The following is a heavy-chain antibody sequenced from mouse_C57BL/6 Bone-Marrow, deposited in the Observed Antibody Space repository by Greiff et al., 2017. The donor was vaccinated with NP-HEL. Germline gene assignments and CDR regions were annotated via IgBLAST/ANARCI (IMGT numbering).Heavy chain of an antibody. CDR1: GYTFTSYW. J-gene: IGHJ2*01. V-gene: IGHV1-64*01. CDR2: IHPNSGST. Sequence: QVQLKQPGAELVKPGASVKLSCKASGYTFTSYWMHWVKQRPGQGLEWIGIIHPNSGSTNYNEKFKSKATLTVDKSSSTAYMQLSSLTSEDSAVYYCARRATVAFDYWGQGTTLTVSS. D-gene: IGHD1-1*01. CDR3: ARRATVAFDY.